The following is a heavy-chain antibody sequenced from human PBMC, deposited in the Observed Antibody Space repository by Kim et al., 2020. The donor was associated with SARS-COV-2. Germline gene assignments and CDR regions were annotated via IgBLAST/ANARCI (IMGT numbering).Heavy chain of an antibody. J-gene: IGHJ6*02. Sequence: SVKVSCKASGGTFSSYTISWVRQAPGQGLEWMGRIIPILGIANYAQKFQGRVTITADKSTSTAYMELSSLRSEDTAVYYCARDLHYYDKPHYYYYGMDVWGQGTTVTVSS. D-gene: IGHD3-22*01. CDR2: IIPILGIA. CDR1: GGTFSSYT. CDR3: ARDLHYYDKPHYYYYGMDV. V-gene: IGHV1-69*04.